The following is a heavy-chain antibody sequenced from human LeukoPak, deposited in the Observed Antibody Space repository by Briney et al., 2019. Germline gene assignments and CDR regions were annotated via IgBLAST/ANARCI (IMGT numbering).Heavy chain of an antibody. V-gene: IGHV4-61*02. D-gene: IGHD3-10*01. J-gene: IGHJ3*02. CDR3: ARGRRGITMVRGVKTGAFDI. CDR1: GGSISSGTYY. Sequence: SEPLSLPCTVSGGSISSGTYYWTWIRQPAGKGLEWIGRIYTSDSTSYNPSLQSRVTMSVDTSKNQFSLKLSSVTAADTAVYYCARGRRGITMVRGVKTGAFDIWGQGTMVTVSS. CDR2: IYTSDST.